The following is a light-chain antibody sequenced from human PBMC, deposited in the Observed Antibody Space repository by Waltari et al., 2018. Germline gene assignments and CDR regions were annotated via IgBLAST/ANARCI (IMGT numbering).Light chain of an antibody. J-gene: IGLJ2*01. CDR3: SSYADHYSSL. CDR2: DVS. V-gene: IGLV2-11*01. CDR1: TRDVGDYNY. Sequence: QSALTQPRSVSGSLGQSVTLSCTGTTRDVGDYNYVSWYRQHPGKPPQVIIYDVSQRPSGVPNRFSGSKSGNTAFLKISGLQAEDEADYYCSSYADHYSSLFGGGTRVTVL.